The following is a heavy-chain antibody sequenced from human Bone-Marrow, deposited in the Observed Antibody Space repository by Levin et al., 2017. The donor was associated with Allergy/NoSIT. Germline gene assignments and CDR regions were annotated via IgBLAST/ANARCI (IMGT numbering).Heavy chain of an antibody. J-gene: IGHJ4*02. Sequence: GGCLRLSCAASGFTFSPCWMNWVRQAPGKGLEWVANIKEDGSARNYVDSVKGRFTISRDNAKNSLYLQMNSLRVDDTAVYYCAADYSCGFWGQGILVTVSS. CDR2: IKEDGSAR. CDR3: AADYSCGF. D-gene: IGHD6-19*01. CDR1: GFTFSPCW. V-gene: IGHV3-7*01.